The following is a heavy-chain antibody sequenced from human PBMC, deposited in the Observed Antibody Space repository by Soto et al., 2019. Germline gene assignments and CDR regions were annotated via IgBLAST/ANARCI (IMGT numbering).Heavy chain of an antibody. CDR1: GFSFSRFD. CDR3: AKDGGSGLSSSSPPDF. Sequence: QVQLAESGGGVLQPGKSLRVSCAASGFSFSRFDMHWVRQGPGRGLEWVAVISRDGTKKTYADSVKGRFIISRDNFKDIVHLQMNTLRIEDSGLYYCAKDGGSGLSSSSPPDFWGQGTLVTVSS. J-gene: IGHJ4*02. D-gene: IGHD6-6*01. CDR2: ISRDGTKK. V-gene: IGHV3-30*18.